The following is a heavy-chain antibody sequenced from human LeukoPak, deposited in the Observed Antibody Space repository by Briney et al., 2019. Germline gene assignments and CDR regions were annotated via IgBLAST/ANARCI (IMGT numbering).Heavy chain of an antibody. CDR1: GGSISSYY. D-gene: IGHD7-27*01. CDR2: IYTSGST. V-gene: IGHV4-4*07. J-gene: IGHJ4*02. CDR3: ARGIPNWGSKVDYFDF. Sequence: PSETLSLTCTVSGGSISSYYWSWIRQPAGKGLEWIGRIYTSGSTNYNPSLKSRVTISVDKSKNQFSLKLSSVTAADTAVYYCARGIPNWGSKVDYFDFWGQGTLVTVSS.